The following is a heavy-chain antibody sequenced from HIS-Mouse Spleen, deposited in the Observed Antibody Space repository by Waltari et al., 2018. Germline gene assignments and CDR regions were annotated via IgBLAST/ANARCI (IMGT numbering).Heavy chain of an antibody. CDR2: ISYDGMNK. Sequence: QVQLVESGGGVVQPGRSLRLSCAASGFTFSSYGIHWVRQAPGKGLEWVEVISYDGMNKYYADSVKGRFTISRDNSKNTLYLQMNSLRAEDTAVYYCAKNGVLRFLEWFDAFDIWGQGTMVTVSS. D-gene: IGHD3-3*01. CDR3: AKNGVLRFLEWFDAFDI. J-gene: IGHJ3*02. CDR1: GFTFSSYG. V-gene: IGHV3-30*18.